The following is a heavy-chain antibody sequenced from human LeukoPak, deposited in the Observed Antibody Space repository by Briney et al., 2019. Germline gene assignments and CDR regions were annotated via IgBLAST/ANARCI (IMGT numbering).Heavy chain of an antibody. CDR3: AREAYDSGSFRTDYYYMDV. Sequence: ASVKVSCKASGYTFTGYYMHWVRQAPGQGLEWMGWIYPNSGGTNYAQKFQGRVTVTRDTSISTAYMELSRLRSDDTAVYYCAREAYDSGSFRTDYYYMDVWGKGTTVTISS. CDR1: GYTFTGYY. CDR2: IYPNSGGT. D-gene: IGHD3-10*01. V-gene: IGHV1-2*02. J-gene: IGHJ6*03.